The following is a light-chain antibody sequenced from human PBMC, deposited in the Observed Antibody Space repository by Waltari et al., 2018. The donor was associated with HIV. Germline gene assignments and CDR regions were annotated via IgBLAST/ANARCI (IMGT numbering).Light chain of an antibody. Sequence: EIVMTQSPLSLPVTLGEPTSISCRSSQSLQQSNGYNYLDWYLQKPGQSQQLLVYLGSDRASGVPDRFSGSGSGTDFTLKISRVEAEDVGIYYCMEPLQATFGQGTRLEIK. CDR1: QSLQQSNGYNY. CDR2: LGS. V-gene: IGKV2-28*01. J-gene: IGKJ5*01. CDR3: MEPLQAT.